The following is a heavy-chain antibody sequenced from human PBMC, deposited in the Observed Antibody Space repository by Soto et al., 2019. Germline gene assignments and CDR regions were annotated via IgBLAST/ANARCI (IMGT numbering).Heavy chain of an antibody. J-gene: IGHJ6*02. CDR1: GDSLSSYY. CDR2: IYYSGST. CDR3: ARGRLEGRGQYSFYSYGLDV. Sequence: QVQLQESGPGLVKPSETLSLTCTVSGDSLSSYYWSWIRQPPGKGLEWIGYIYYSGSTNYNPSLESRVTLFLDTSKNQVSLKVSSLTAADTAVYFCARGRLEGRGQYSFYSYGLDVWGQGTTVTVSS. V-gene: IGHV4-59*01. D-gene: IGHD1-1*01.